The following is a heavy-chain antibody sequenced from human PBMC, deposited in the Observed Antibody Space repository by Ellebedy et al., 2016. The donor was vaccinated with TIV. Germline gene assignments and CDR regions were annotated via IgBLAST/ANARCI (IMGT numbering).Heavy chain of an antibody. V-gene: IGHV4-34*01. CDR2: INASGTT. CDR3: SRARGQYLYGSGSYFTN. Sequence: MPSETLSLTCAVYNGSFTHYFWSWVRQPPGKGLEWIGEINASGTTNNNPSLKNRVTISVDTPKRQFSLRLTSVTAADTALYYCSRARGQYLYGSGSYFTNWGQGEMVTVSS. J-gene: IGHJ4*02. CDR1: NGSFTHYF. D-gene: IGHD3-10*01.